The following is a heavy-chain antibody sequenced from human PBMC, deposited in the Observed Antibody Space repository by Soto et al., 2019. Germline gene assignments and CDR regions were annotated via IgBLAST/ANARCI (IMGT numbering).Heavy chain of an antibody. CDR2: ISSSSSTI. CDR1: GFTFSSYS. Sequence: GGSLRLSCAASGFTFSSYSMNWVRQAPGKGLEWVSYISSSSSTIYYADSVKGRFTISRDNAKNSLYLQMNSLRDEDTAVYYCARGDTVTGMNVFDVWDQGTMVTVSS. CDR3: ARGDTVTGMNVFDV. J-gene: IGHJ3*01. D-gene: IGHD1-1*01. V-gene: IGHV3-48*02.